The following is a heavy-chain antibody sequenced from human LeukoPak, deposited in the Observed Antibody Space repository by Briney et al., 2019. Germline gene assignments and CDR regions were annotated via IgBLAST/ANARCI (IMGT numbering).Heavy chain of an antibody. CDR3: ARGLRGAPVRSFDI. J-gene: IGHJ3*02. Sequence: SETLSLTCAVYGGSFSGYYWSWIRQPPGKGLEWIGEINHSGSTNYNPSLKSRVTISVDTSKNQFSLKLSSVTAADTAVYYCARGLRGAPVRSFDIWGQGTMVTVSS. V-gene: IGHV4-34*01. CDR1: GGSFSGYY. CDR2: INHSGST.